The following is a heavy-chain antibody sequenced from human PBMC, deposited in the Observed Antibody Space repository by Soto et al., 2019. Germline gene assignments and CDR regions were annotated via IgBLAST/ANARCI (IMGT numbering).Heavy chain of an antibody. Sequence: QVQLVESGGGVVQPGRSLRLSCAASGFTFSSYGMHWVRQAPGKGLEWVAVISYDGSNKYYADSVKGRFTISRDNSKNTLYLQMTSLRAEDTAVYYWALMGATGGMDFWGRGTTFTVCS. CDR2: ISYDGSNK. CDR3: ALMGATGGMDF. V-gene: IGHV3-30*03. CDR1: GFTFSSYG. J-gene: IGHJ6*02. D-gene: IGHD1-26*01.